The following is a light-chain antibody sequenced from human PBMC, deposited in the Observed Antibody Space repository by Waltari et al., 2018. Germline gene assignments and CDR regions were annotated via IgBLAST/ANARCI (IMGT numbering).Light chain of an antibody. J-gene: IGLJ2*01. Sequence: QLVLTQPPSASASLGASVKLTCTLSSGHSSFVIAWHQQPPGKGPRYLMTLNTSGGHTKGDRIPDRFSGSTSGAERYLTIASLQSEDEADYFCQTWGTGIVVFGGGTKLTVL. CDR3: QTWGTGIVV. CDR1: SGHSSFV. CDR2: LNTSGGH. V-gene: IGLV4-69*01.